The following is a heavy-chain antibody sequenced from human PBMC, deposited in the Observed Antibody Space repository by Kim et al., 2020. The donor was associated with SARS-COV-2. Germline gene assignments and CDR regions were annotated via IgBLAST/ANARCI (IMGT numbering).Heavy chain of an antibody. CDR2: AGDT. V-gene: IGHV3-13*01. J-gene: IGHJ6*02. CDR3: ARGPQMDV. Sequence: AGDTYYPGSVKGRFTISREKAKNSLYLQMNSLRAGDTAVYYCARGPQMDVWGQGTTVTVSS.